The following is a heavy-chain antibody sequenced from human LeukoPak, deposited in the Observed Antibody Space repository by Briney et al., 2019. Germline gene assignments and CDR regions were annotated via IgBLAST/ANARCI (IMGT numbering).Heavy chain of an antibody. Sequence: SQTLSLTCAISGDSVSSNDAAWHWIRQSPSRGLEWLVRTYYRSKWYNDYVVSVKSRVTINPDTSKNQFSLQLNSVTPEDTAVYYCARDSGTYSPYFDYWGQGTLVTVSS. CDR2: TYYRSKWYN. D-gene: IGHD2-21*01. CDR1: GDSVSSNDAA. CDR3: ARDSGTYSPYFDY. V-gene: IGHV6-1*01. J-gene: IGHJ4*02.